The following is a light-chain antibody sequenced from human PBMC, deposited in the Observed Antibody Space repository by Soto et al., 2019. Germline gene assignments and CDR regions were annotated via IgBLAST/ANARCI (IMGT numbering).Light chain of an antibody. CDR3: QQYGSSLHT. J-gene: IGKJ2*01. Sequence: EIVLTQSPGTLSLSPGERATLSCRASQSVSSSYLAWYQQKPGQAPRLLIYGASSRATGIPDRFSGSGSGTDFTLTISRLEPEDFVVYYCQQYGSSLHTFGQGTKLEIK. V-gene: IGKV3-20*01. CDR2: GAS. CDR1: QSVSSSY.